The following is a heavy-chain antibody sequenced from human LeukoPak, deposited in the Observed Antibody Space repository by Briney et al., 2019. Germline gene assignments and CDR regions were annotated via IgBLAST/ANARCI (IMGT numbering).Heavy chain of an antibody. CDR1: GYTFTGYY. D-gene: IGHD4-17*01. V-gene: IGHV1-2*02. Sequence: ASVKVPCKASGYTFTGYYMHWVRQAPGQGLEWMGWINPNSGGTNYAQKFQGRVTMTRDTSISTAYMELSRLRSDDTAVYYCARSVTTVTYFDYWGQGTLVTVSS. CDR2: INPNSGGT. CDR3: ARSVTTVTYFDY. J-gene: IGHJ4*02.